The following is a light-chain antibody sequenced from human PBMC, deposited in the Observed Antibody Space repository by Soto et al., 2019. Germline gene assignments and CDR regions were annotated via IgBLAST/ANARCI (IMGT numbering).Light chain of an antibody. CDR2: DAS. J-gene: IGKJ1*01. CDR1: QSVDRY. V-gene: IGKV1-5*01. Sequence: DIQMTQSPSTLSASVGDRVSITCRASQSVDRYLAWYQQKPGKAPHLLIYDASSLESGVPSRFSGSGSGTEFTLTISSLQHDDVTTFYCQQYKDYTWTFGQGTKVEV. CDR3: QQYKDYTWT.